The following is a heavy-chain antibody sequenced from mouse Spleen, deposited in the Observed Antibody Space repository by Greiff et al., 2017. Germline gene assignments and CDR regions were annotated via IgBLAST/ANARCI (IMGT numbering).Heavy chain of an antibody. CDR3: ASLYDYYYFDY. J-gene: IGHJ2*01. CDR1: GFTFSSYA. V-gene: IGHV5-9-1*01. D-gene: IGHD2-4*01. Sequence: DVMLVESGGGLVKPGGSLKLSCAASGFTFSSYAMSWVRQTPEKRLEWVATISSGGSYTYYPDSVKGRFTISRDNAKNTLYLQMSSLRSEDTAMYYCASLYDYYYFDYWGQGTTLTVSS. CDR2: ISSGGSYT.